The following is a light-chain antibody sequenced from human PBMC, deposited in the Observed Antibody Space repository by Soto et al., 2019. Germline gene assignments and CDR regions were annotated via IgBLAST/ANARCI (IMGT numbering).Light chain of an antibody. CDR1: SSDVGGYNY. CDR3: SSYTSSSTPVV. Sequence: QSALTQPASVSGSHGQSITISCTGTSSDVGGYNYVSWYQQHPGKAPKLIIYEVSNRPSGVSNRFSGSKSGNTASLTISGLQAEDEADYYCSSYTSSSTPVVFGGGTKVTVL. J-gene: IGLJ2*01. V-gene: IGLV2-14*01. CDR2: EVS.